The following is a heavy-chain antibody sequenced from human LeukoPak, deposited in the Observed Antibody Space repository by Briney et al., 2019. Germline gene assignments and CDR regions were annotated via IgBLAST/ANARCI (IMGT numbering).Heavy chain of an antibody. CDR3: ARAHCSTTSCYTEDY. D-gene: IGHD2-2*02. CDR1: GGSISSGGHY. CDR2: IYHTGST. Sequence: PSQTLSLTCTVSGGSISSGGHYWSWIRQPPGKGLEWIGYIYHTGSTYYNPSLRSRVTISVDRSKNQFSLKLSSVTAADTAVYFCARAHCSTTSCYTEDYWGQRTLVTVSS. V-gene: IGHV4-30-2*01. J-gene: IGHJ4*02.